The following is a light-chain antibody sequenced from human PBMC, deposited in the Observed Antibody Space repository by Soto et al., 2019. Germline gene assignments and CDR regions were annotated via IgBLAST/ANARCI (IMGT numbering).Light chain of an antibody. CDR2: SED. CDR3: AAWDDSLNGYV. CDR1: SSNIGGNT. V-gene: IGLV1-44*01. Sequence: QSVLTQPPSASGTPGQRRSIFCSGSSSNIGGNTVNWYQQVPGTAPKLLIYSEDQRPSGVPDRFSGSKSATSASLAISGLQSEDEADYYCAAWDDSLNGYVFGTGTKVTVL. J-gene: IGLJ1*01.